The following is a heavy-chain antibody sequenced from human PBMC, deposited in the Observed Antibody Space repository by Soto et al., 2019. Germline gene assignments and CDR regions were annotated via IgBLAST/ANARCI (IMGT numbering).Heavy chain of an antibody. CDR1: GGSISSGGYY. Sequence: SETLCLTCTVSGGSISSGGYYWSWISQHPGKGLEWIGYIYYSGSTYYNPSLKSRVTISVDTSKNQFSLKLSSVTAADTAVYYCARDQLRSSSWYSGHDAFDIWGQGTMVTVSS. V-gene: IGHV4-31*03. CDR2: IYYSGST. J-gene: IGHJ3*02. CDR3: ARDQLRSSSWYSGHDAFDI. D-gene: IGHD6-13*01.